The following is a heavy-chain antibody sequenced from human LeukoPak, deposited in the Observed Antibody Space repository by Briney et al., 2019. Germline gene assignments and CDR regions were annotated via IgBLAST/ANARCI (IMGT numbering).Heavy chain of an antibody. CDR3: AKTSDDFWSGFLGY. D-gene: IGHD3-3*01. CDR2: ISGSGGST. CDR1: GFTFSSYA. V-gene: IGHV3-23*01. Sequence: GGSLRLSCTASGFTFSSYAMSWVRQAPGKGLGWVSAISGSGGSTYYADPVKGRFTISRDNSKNTLYLQMNSLRAEDTAVYYCAKTSDDFWSGFLGYWGQGTLVTVSS. J-gene: IGHJ4*02.